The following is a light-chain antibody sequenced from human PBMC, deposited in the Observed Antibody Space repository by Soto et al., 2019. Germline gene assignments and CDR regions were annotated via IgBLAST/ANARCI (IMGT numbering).Light chain of an antibody. CDR3: SSYAGSNNHVV. J-gene: IGLJ2*01. V-gene: IGLV2-8*01. CDR2: EVS. CDR1: SSDVGGYNY. Sequence: LTQPPSASGSPGQSVPISCTGTSSDVGGYNYVSWYQQHPGKAPKLMIYEVSKRPSGVPDRFSGSKSGNTASLTVSGLQAEDEADYYCSSYAGSNNHVVFGGGTKLTVL.